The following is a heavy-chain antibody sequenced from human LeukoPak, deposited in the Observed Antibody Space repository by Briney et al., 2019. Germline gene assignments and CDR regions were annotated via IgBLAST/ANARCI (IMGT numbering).Heavy chain of an antibody. Sequence: GGSQRLSCAASGFTFSVFAMSWVRQAPGKGPEWVSVIGGGETYYTDSVKGRFIISRDNSKNTVSLQMNSLRPEDTAVYYCAKDSWSHNGIYDPFDIWGQGTVVTVSS. V-gene: IGHV3-23*01. D-gene: IGHD2-8*01. J-gene: IGHJ3*02. CDR1: GFTFSVFA. CDR3: AKDSWSHNGIYDPFDI. CDR2: IGGGET.